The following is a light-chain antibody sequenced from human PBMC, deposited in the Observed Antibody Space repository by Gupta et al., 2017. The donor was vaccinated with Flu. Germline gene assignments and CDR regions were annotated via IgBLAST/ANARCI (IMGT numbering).Light chain of an antibody. CDR1: RLGNKY. J-gene: IGLJ2*01. Sequence: SYELTQTPTVSVYPGQTATITCSGHRLGNKYACWYQQRPGQSPVLVIYEDNKRPSGIPERFSVSNSGTTATLTIDGTQPMDEADYYCQTWDSGVAVFGGGTKLTVL. V-gene: IGLV3-1*01. CDR2: EDN. CDR3: QTWDSGVAV.